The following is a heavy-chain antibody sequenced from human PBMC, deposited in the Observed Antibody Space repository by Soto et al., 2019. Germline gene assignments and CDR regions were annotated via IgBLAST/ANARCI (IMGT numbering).Heavy chain of an antibody. CDR1: GGTFSSYT. CDR2: IIPIVGIA. V-gene: IGHV1-69*02. CDR3: ATRAVAGREGFDD. D-gene: IGHD6-19*01. Sequence: QVQLVQSGAEVKKPGSSVKVSCKASGGTFSSYTISWVRQAPGQGLEWMGRIIPIVGIANYAQKFQGSGTITADKSASTAYTELRSLRSEDTAVYYSATRAVAGREGFDDWGQGTLVTVSS. J-gene: IGHJ4*02.